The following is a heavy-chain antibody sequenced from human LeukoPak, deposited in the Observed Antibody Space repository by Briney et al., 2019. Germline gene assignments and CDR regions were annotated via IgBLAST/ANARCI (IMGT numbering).Heavy chain of an antibody. CDR1: GFTFSSYW. J-gene: IGHJ5*02. CDR2: IKQDGSEK. Sequence: GGSLRLSCAASGFTFSSYWMSWVRQAPGKGLEWVADIKQDGSEKYYVDSVKGRFTISRDNAKNSLYLQMNSLRAEDTAVYYCARLRAKRVNWFDPWGQGTLVTVSS. CDR3: ARLRAKRVNWFDP. V-gene: IGHV3-7*01.